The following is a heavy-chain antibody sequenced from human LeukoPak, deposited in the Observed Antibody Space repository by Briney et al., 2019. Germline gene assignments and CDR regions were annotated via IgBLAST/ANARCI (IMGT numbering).Heavy chain of an antibody. D-gene: IGHD5-18*01. CDR2: INAGNGNT. Sequence: GASVKVSCKASGYTFTSYAMHWVRQAPGQRLEWMGWINAGNGNTKYSQKFQGRVTITRDTSASTAYMELSSLRSEDTAVYYCASRSLDTAMVSDAFDIWGQGTMVTVSS. V-gene: IGHV1-3*01. CDR1: GYTFTSYA. CDR3: ASRSLDTAMVSDAFDI. J-gene: IGHJ3*02.